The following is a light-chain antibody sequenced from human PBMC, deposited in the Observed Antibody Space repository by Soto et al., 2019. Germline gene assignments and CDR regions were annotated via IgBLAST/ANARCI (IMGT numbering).Light chain of an antibody. Sequence: EIVLTQSPGTLSLSPGERATLSCRASQSIGSSYLAWYQQKPGQAPSLLLYGASSRATGIPHRFSGSGSGTDFTLSISRLEPGDLAVYFCQQYGRLPYTFGPGTKVDIQ. CDR1: QSIGSSY. CDR2: GAS. J-gene: IGKJ3*01. CDR3: QQYGRLPYT. V-gene: IGKV3-20*01.